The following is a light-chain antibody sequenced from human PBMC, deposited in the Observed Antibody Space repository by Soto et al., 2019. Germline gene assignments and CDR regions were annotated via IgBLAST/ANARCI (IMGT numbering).Light chain of an antibody. Sequence: QSALTQPASVSGSPGQSITISCTGTSSDIRAYNFVSWYQQHPGKAPKLLIYDVSFRPSGVSDRFSGSKSGSTASLTISGLQSEDEADYYCSSYAGSSGLVFGGGTKVTVL. V-gene: IGLV2-14*01. CDR2: DVS. CDR1: SSDIRAYNF. J-gene: IGLJ2*01. CDR3: SSYAGSSGLV.